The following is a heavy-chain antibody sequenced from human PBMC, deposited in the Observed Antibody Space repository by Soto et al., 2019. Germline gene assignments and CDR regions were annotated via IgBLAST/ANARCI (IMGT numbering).Heavy chain of an antibody. J-gene: IGHJ4*02. V-gene: IGHV4-59*01. Sequence: SETLSLTCTVSGGPISSYYWSWIRQPPGKGLEWIGYIYYSGSTNYNPSLKSRVTISVDTSKNQFSLKLSSVTAADTAVYYCARRNYDILTGYDYWGQGTLVTVSS. CDR1: GGPISSYY. CDR3: ARRNYDILTGYDY. CDR2: IYYSGST. D-gene: IGHD3-9*01.